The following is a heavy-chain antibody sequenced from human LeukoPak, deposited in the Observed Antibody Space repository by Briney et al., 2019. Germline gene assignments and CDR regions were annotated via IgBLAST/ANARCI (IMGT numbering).Heavy chain of an antibody. D-gene: IGHD5-12*01. V-gene: IGHV3-7*01. CDR2: INQDVSQK. J-gene: IGHJ4*02. Sequence: GGSLRLSCAASGFTFRSYWMSWVRQAPGKGLESVAYINQDVSQKYYVDSVKGRFTISRDNAKNSLHLQMNSLRAEDTALYYCARVGYNGWNFENWGQGTLVTVSS. CDR3: ARVGYNGWNFEN. CDR1: GFTFRSYW.